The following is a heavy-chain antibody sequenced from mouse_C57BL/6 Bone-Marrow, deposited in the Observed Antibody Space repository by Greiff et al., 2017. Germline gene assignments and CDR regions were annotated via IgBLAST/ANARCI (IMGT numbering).Heavy chain of an antibody. CDR1: GYTFPSYW. J-gene: IGHJ1*03. Sequence: QLQQPGAELVRPGSSVKLSCKASGYTFPSYWMHWVKQRPIQGLEWIGNIDPSDSETHYNQKSKDKATLSVDNSPSTAYMQLSSLTSEDSAVYYCARRGYWYFDVWGTGTTVTVSS. CDR3: ARRGYWYFDV. CDR2: IDPSDSET. V-gene: IGHV1-52*01.